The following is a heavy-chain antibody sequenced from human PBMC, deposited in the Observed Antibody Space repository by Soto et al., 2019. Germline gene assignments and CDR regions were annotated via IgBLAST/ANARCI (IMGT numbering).Heavy chain of an antibody. CDR1: GYTLPTHG. D-gene: IGHD3-9*01. J-gene: IGHJ4*02. Sequence: ASVKVSCKASGYTLPTHGISWVRQAPGQGLEWMGWINPYNGNTDYARKVQDRVTMTTDTSTNTAYMELRSLRSDDTAVYYCASVGRGVNTIRGLQIPLGCWGQGCLVTVSS. V-gene: IGHV1-18*01. CDR3: ASVGRGVNTIRGLQIPLGC. CDR2: INPYNGNT.